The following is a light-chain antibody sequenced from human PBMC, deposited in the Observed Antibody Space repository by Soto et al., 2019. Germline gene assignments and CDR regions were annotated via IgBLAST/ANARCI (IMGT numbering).Light chain of an antibody. CDR3: QQYNNWPPLYT. J-gene: IGKJ2*01. V-gene: IGKV3-15*01. CDR1: QSVNNN. CDR2: GAS. Sequence: IVMTQSPATLSVSPGERATLSCRASQSVNNNLAWYQQKPGQAPRLLIYGASSRATGIPARFSGSGSGTEFTLTITSLQSEDSAVYFCQQYNNWPPLYTFGQGTKLEIK.